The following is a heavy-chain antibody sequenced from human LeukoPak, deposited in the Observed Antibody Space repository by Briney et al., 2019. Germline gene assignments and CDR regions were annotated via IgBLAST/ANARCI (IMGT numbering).Heavy chain of an antibody. D-gene: IGHD5-12*01. Sequence: GGSLRLSCAASGFTFSSYSMNWVRQAPGKGLEWVSSISSSSSYIYYADSVKGRFTISRDNAKNSLYLQMNSLRAEDTAVYYCARECIVATIKDYWGQGTLVTVSS. J-gene: IGHJ4*02. V-gene: IGHV3-21*01. CDR1: GFTFSSYS. CDR3: ARECIVATIKDY. CDR2: ISSSSSYI.